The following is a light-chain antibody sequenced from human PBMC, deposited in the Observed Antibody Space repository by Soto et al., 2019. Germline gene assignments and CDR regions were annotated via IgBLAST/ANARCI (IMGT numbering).Light chain of an antibody. CDR2: DAS. V-gene: IGKV3D-20*01. J-gene: IGKJ2*01. Sequence: EIVLTQSPATLSLSPGERATLSCGASQSVRSSYLAWYQQKPGLAPRLLIYDASSRATGIPDRFSGSGSGTDFTLTISRLEPEDFAVYYCQQYGSSPYTFGQGTKLDIK. CDR1: QSVRSSY. CDR3: QQYGSSPYT.